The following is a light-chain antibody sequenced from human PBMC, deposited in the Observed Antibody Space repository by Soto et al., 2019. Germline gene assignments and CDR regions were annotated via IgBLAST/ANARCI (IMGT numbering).Light chain of an antibody. CDR2: GAS. Sequence: EIVMTQSPATLSVSPGERATLSCRASQSVSSNLAWYQQKPGQAPRLLIYGASTRATGIPARFSGSGSGTEFTLTISSLQSGDFAVYYCQQYNNWPYTFGQGTKLELK. V-gene: IGKV3-15*01. CDR3: QQYNNWPYT. CDR1: QSVSSN. J-gene: IGKJ2*01.